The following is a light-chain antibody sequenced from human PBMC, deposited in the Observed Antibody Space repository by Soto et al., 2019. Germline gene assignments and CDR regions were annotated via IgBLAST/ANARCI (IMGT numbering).Light chain of an antibody. J-gene: IGKJ1*01. Sequence: ESVLTQSPGTLSLSPGERATLSCRASQSVSNNYLAWYQQKPGQAPRLLIYGASTRATGIPDRFSGSGSGTDFTLTISRLEPEDSAVYYCQQYGSSPTWTFGQGNKVEIK. CDR3: QQYGSSPTWT. V-gene: IGKV3-20*01. CDR2: GAS. CDR1: QSVSNNY.